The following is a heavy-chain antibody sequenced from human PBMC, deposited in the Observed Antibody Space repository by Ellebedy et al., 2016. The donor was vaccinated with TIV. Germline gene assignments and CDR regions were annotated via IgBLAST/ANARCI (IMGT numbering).Heavy chain of an antibody. Sequence: ASVKVSCKASGYPFTLYYMHWVRQAPGQGPEWMGWISAYNGNTNYAQKLQGRVTMTTDTSTSTAYMELRGLKSDDTAVYYCTRNRFSGYYYFDYWGQGTLVTVSS. D-gene: IGHD5-12*01. V-gene: IGHV1-18*04. CDR1: GYPFTLYY. J-gene: IGHJ4*02. CDR2: ISAYNGNT. CDR3: TRNRFSGYYYFDY.